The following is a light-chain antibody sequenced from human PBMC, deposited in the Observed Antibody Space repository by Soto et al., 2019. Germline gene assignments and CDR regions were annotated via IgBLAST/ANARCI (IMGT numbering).Light chain of an antibody. V-gene: IGKV3-20*01. Sequence: EIVLTQSPGTLSFSPGERATLSCRASQSVSSSSLAWYQQKPGQAPRLLVYGASSRATGIPDRFSGSGSGTDFTLTISRLEPEDFAVYYCQQYGGSPLVTFGQGTKLEIK. J-gene: IGKJ2*01. CDR3: QQYGGSPLVT. CDR2: GAS. CDR1: QSVSSSS.